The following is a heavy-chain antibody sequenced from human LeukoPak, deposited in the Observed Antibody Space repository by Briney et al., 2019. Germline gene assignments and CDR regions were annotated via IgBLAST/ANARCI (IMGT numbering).Heavy chain of an antibody. CDR3: ARGSSFGAY. CDR1: GFIFSSHW. J-gene: IGHJ4*02. CDR2: IKEDGSEK. Sequence: GGSLRLSCTVSGFIFSSHWMHWVRQAPGKGLEWVANIKEDGSEKYYVDSVRGRFIISRDNAKNSLYLQMNGLRGEDTAVYYCARGSSFGAYWGQGTLVTVSS. V-gene: IGHV3-7*03. D-gene: IGHD3-16*01.